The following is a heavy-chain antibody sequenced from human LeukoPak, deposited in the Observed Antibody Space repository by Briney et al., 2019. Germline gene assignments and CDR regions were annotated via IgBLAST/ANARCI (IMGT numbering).Heavy chain of an antibody. CDR1: GGSFSGFY. CDR3: ARGFYYGSGILPFDY. CDR2: VSHRGSS. J-gene: IGHJ4*01. Sequence: SETLSLTCAVYGGSFSGFYWSWIRQPPGKGLEWIGQVSHRGSSNYNPSLKSRVTVSVDTSKNQFSLKLSSVTAADTAVYYCARGFYYGSGILPFDYWGQGTLVTVSS. V-gene: IGHV4-34*01. D-gene: IGHD3-10*01.